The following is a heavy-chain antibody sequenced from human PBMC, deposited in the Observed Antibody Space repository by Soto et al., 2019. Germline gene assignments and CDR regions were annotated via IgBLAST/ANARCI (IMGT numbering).Heavy chain of an antibody. CDR1: GGSFSGYQ. CDR3: ARGLILWFGELSRRGGYYYYMAV. V-gene: IGHV4-34*01. D-gene: IGHD3-10*01. CDR2: INDSGNI. Sequence: SETLSLTCAVYGGSFSGYQWTWIRQTPGKGLEWIGEINDSGNINYNPSLKSRVTILVDTAKKQISLKLSSVTAADTAVYYCARGLILWFGELSRRGGYYYYMAVRGKGTSVTVSS. J-gene: IGHJ6*03.